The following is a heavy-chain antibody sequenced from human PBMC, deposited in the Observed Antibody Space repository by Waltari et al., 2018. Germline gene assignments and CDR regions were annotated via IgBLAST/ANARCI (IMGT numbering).Heavy chain of an antibody. CDR1: GYTFSDYY. CDR3: ARAPDFDT. Sequence: QVQLGQSGAEVKKPGASVKVSCKAAGYTFSDYYMHWVRQAPGQGLEWMAWINPYSGGTYSAQKLQGRVTMTRDTSISTAYMELSGLTSDDTAVYYCARAPDFDTWGQGTQVTVSS. V-gene: IGHV1-2*02. CDR2: INPYSGGT. J-gene: IGHJ4*02.